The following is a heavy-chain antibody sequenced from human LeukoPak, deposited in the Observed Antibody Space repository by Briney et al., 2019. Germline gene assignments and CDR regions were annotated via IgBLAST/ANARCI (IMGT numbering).Heavy chain of an antibody. Sequence: GESLQFSCQGSGYAFTSYWITWVRQMPREGLEWMGRIHPSDSYTNYSPSFQGHVTISADKSITTAHLQWSSLKASDTAMYYCARVYNYGHDAFDIWGQGTMVTVSS. D-gene: IGHD5-18*01. CDR3: ARVYNYGHDAFDI. CDR2: IHPSDSYT. V-gene: IGHV5-10-1*01. CDR1: GYAFTSYW. J-gene: IGHJ3*02.